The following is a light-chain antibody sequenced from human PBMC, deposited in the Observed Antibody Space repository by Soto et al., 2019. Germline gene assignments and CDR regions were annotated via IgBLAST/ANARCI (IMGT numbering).Light chain of an antibody. CDR2: EVS. CDR1: SSDVGGYNY. CDR3: SSYAGTNNLV. Sequence: QSALTQPPSASGSPGQSVTISCTGTSSDVGGYNYVSWYQQYPGKAPKIMIYEVSERPSGVPVRFSGSKSGNTASLTVSGLQAEDEADYYCSSYAGTNNLVFGGGTK. J-gene: IGLJ3*02. V-gene: IGLV2-8*01.